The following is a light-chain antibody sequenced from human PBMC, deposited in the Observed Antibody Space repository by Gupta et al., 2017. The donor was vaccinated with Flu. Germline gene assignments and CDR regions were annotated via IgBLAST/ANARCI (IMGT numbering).Light chain of an antibody. CDR2: GTY. J-gene: IGLJ3*02. CDR1: AGAVTSGYY. CDR3: LLYFGGAWV. Sequence: TVTLTCGSSAGAVTSGYYPNWFQQKPGQAPRALIYGTYNKHSWTPARFSGSVLGGKAALTLSAVQPEDEAKYFCLLYFGGAWVFGGGTELTVL. V-gene: IGLV7-43*01.